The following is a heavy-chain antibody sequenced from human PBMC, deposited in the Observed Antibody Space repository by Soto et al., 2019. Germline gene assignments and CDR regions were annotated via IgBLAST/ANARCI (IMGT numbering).Heavy chain of an antibody. J-gene: IGHJ5*01. CDR3: TRIRS. V-gene: IGHV2-26*01. CDR2: IFSSDAK. CDR1: GFSLRSARMS. Sequence: SGPTLVNPTATLTLTCTVSGFSLRSARMSVSWIRQPPGKALEWLAHIFSSDAKSYSASLKSRLTISKDTSKSQVVLTMTNMKSIPTATYFSTRIRSWG.